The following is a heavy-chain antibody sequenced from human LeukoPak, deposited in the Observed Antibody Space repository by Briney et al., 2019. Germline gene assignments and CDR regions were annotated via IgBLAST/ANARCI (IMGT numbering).Heavy chain of an antibody. Sequence: GGSLRLSCAASGFTFSSYGMHWVRQAPGKGLEWVAFIRYDGSNKYYADSVKGRFTISRDNSKNTLYLQMNSLRAEDTAVYYCAKENTAMVLYYFDYWGQGTLVTVSS. V-gene: IGHV3-30*02. CDR1: GFTFSSYG. CDR3: AKENTAMVLYYFDY. D-gene: IGHD5-18*01. J-gene: IGHJ4*02. CDR2: IRYDGSNK.